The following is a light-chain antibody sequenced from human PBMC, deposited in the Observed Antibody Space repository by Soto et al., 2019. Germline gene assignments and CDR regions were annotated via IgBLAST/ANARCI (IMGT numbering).Light chain of an antibody. CDR2: GAS. V-gene: IGKV3-15*01. J-gene: IGKJ2*01. CDR1: QSVSSN. CDR3: QQYNNWLYT. Sequence: EIVMTQSPATLSVSPGERATLSCRASQSVSSNLAWYQQKPGQAPRLLIYGASTRATGIPARLSGSGSGTEFTITISSLQSEDFGVYYCQQYNNWLYTFGQGTKLEIK.